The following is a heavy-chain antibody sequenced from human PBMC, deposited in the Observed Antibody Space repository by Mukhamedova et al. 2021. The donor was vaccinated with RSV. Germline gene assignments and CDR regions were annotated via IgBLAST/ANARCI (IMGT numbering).Heavy chain of an antibody. Sequence: FAMSWVRQAPGKGLEWVSAIGGSGSSTYYTDSVKGRFTISRDNSKNTLYLQMNSLRAEDTAVYYCAKEGSSWYNIYFPDWGQGTL. CDR3: AKEGSSWYNIYFPD. CDR1: FA. D-gene: IGHD6-13*01. CDR2: IGGSGSST. V-gene: IGHV3-23*01. J-gene: IGHJ1*01.